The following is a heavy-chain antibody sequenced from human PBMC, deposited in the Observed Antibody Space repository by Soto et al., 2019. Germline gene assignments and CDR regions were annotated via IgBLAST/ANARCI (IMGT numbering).Heavy chain of an antibody. CDR2: INHSGST. J-gene: IGHJ4*02. D-gene: IGHD5-12*01. Sequence: PAETLSLTCAVYGGSFSGYYWSWIGQPPRKGLEWIGEINHSGSTNYNPSPKSRVTISVDTSKNQFSLKLSSVTAADTAVYYCATDKLLGSGSFLCPEPLERTRAFDYWGQGTLVTVSS. V-gene: IGHV4-34*01. CDR1: GGSFSGYY. CDR3: ATDKLLGSGSFLCPEPLERTRAFDY.